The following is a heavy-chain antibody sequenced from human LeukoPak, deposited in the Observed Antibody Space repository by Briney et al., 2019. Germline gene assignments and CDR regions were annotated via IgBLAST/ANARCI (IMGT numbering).Heavy chain of an antibody. Sequence: GGSLRLSCAASGFTFSSYAMSWVRQAPGKGLEWVSGISGSGGRTNYADSVKGRFTISRDNSKNTLYLQMNSLRAEDTAVYHCAKGPYYYDSSGYSRRWFDPWGQGTLVTVSS. CDR1: GFTFSSYA. V-gene: IGHV3-23*01. CDR3: AKGPYYYDSSGYSRRWFDP. J-gene: IGHJ5*02. D-gene: IGHD3-22*01. CDR2: ISGSGGRT.